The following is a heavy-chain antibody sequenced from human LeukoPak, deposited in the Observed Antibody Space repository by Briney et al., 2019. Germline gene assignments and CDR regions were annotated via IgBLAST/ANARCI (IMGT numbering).Heavy chain of an antibody. D-gene: IGHD3-10*01. Sequence: SETLSLTCTVSGGSINGGNYYWTWIRQPAGKGLEWIGRISPSGSTNYNPSLKSRVTISLDTSKNQFSLKLNSVTAADTAVYYCASHYGSGSFYSPFDYWGQGTLVTVSS. J-gene: IGHJ4*02. CDR3: ASHYGSGSFYSPFDY. CDR1: GGSINGGNYY. CDR2: ISPSGST. V-gene: IGHV4-61*02.